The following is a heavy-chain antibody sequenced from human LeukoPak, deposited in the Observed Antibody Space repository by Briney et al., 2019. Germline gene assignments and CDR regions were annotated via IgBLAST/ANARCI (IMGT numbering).Heavy chain of an antibody. CDR3: ARDAAIGQWLRSGAFDI. Sequence: NPSETLSLTCTVSGVAISIDYWSWIRQPPGKGLGWVGYIYYSGSTNYNPSLKSRVTISVDTSKNQFSLKLSSVTAADTAVYYCARDAAIGQWLRSGAFDIWGQGTMVTVSS. J-gene: IGHJ3*02. CDR1: GVAISIDY. D-gene: IGHD3-22*01. CDR2: IYYSGST. V-gene: IGHV4-59*12.